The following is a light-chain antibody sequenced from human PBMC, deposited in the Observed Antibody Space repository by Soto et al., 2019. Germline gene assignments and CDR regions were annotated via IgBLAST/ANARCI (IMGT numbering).Light chain of an antibody. Sequence: EIVLTQSPGTLSFSPGERATLSCRASQSVSSSYLAWYQQKPGQAPRLLIWGVSTRATGVPDRFSGSGSGADFTLTINRLEPEDFAVYYCQHFASSPGYTFGPGTKVDIK. J-gene: IGKJ2*01. V-gene: IGKV3-20*01. CDR1: QSVSSSY. CDR3: QHFASSPGYT. CDR2: GVS.